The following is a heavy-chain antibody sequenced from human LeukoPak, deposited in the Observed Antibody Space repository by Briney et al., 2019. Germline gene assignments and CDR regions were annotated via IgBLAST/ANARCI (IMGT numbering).Heavy chain of an antibody. D-gene: IGHD3-9*01. Sequence: SETLSLTCTVSGGSISSSSYYWGWIRQPPGKGLEWIGSIYYSGSTYYNPSLKSRVTISVDTSKNQFSLKLSSVTAADTAVYYCARGLRYFDWLLISGKANWFDPWGQGTLVTVSS. V-gene: IGHV4-39*07. CDR3: ARGLRYFDWLLISGKANWFDP. CDR1: GGSISSSSYY. CDR2: IYYSGST. J-gene: IGHJ5*02.